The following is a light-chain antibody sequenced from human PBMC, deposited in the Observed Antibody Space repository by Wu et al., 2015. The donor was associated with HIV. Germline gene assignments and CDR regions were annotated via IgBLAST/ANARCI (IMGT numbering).Light chain of an antibody. CDR3: QQYGSSPGT. CDR1: QSVSSNF. CDR2: GAS. Sequence: EIVLTQSPGTLSLSPGERTTLSCRASQSVSSNFLAWYQQKPGQAPRLLIYGASRRATGIPDRFSGSGSGTDFTLTISRLEPEDFAVYYCQQYGSSPGTFGQGTKPEDQT. J-gene: IGKJ2*01. V-gene: IGKV3-20*01.